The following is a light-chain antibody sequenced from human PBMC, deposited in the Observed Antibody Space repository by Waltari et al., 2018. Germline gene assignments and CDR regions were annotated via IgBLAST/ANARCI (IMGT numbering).Light chain of an antibody. CDR3: SSYTSSSTYVV. V-gene: IGLV2-14*01. J-gene: IGLJ2*01. CDR1: SSDVGGYNY. CDR2: DVS. Sequence: QSALTQPASVSGSPGQSITISCTGTSSDVGGYNYVSWYQQHPGKAPKLMIYDVSNRPPGVSNLFSGTKSGNTASLTISGLQAEDEADYYCSSYTSSSTYVVFGGGTKLTVL.